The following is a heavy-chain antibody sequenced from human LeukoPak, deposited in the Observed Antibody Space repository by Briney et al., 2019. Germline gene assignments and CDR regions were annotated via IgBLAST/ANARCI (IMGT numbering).Heavy chain of an antibody. CDR3: ASGGVYYYDSSGYGMDV. CDR1: GGTFSSYA. J-gene: IGHJ6*02. Sequence: SVKVSCKASGGTFSSYAISWVRQAPGQGLEWMGGIIPIFGTANYAQKFPGRVTITADESTSTAYMELSSLRSEDTAVYYCASGGVYYYDSSGYGMDVWGQGTTVTVSS. V-gene: IGHV1-69*01. CDR2: IIPIFGTA. D-gene: IGHD3-22*01.